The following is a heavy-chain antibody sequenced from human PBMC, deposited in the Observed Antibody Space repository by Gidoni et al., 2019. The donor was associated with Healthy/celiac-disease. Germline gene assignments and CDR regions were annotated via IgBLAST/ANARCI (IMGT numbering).Heavy chain of an antibody. CDR1: GGSISSYY. CDR3: ARRALYCSGGSCYQLFDY. V-gene: IGHV4-59*01. D-gene: IGHD2-15*01. CDR2: IYYSGST. J-gene: IGHJ4*02. Sequence: QVQLQESGPGLVTPSETLSLTCTVSGGSISSYYWSWIRQPPGKGLEWIGYIYYSGSTNYNPSLKSRVTISVDTSKNQFSLKLSSVTAADTAVYYCARRALYCSGGSCYQLFDYWGQGTLVTVSS.